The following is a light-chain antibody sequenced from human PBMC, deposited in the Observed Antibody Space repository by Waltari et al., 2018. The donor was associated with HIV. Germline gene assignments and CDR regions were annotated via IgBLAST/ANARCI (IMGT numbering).Light chain of an antibody. J-gene: IGLJ2*01. CDR1: SSNIGNNH. CDR2: DKD. CDR3: ATWDSALSGVL. V-gene: IGLV1-51*01. Sequence: QSMLTQPPSVSATSGQRVTISCSGSSSNIGNNHLSWYQFVPATGPRLNIYDKDKRPSDTPDRFSASKSGTSGTLVISDLQTGDEADYFCATWDSALSGVLFGGGTSVIVL.